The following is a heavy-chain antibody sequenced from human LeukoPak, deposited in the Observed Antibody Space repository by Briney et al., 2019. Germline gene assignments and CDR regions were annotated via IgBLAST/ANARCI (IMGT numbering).Heavy chain of an antibody. J-gene: IGHJ4*02. V-gene: IGHV3-7*03. D-gene: IGHD3-9*01. CDR1: GFTLSSYW. Sequence: GGSLRLSCAASGFTLSSYWMSWVRQAPGKGLEWVANIKQDGSEKYYVDSVKGRFTISRDNAKNSLYLQMNSLRAEDTAVYYCARGVWVYDISAPPDYWGQGTLVTVSS. CDR3: ARGVWVYDISAPPDY. CDR2: IKQDGSEK.